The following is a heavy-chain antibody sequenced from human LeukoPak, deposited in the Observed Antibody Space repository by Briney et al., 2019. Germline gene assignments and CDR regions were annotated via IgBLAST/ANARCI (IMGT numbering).Heavy chain of an antibody. D-gene: IGHD3-22*01. V-gene: IGHV3-30-3*01. Sequence: PGRSLRLSCAASGFTFSNYAMHWVRQAPGKGLEWVAVISYDGTNKYYADSVKSRFTISRDNSKNTMYLQMNSLRAEDTAMYYCARAPMSYDSSGFGGAFDIWGQGTMVTVSS. J-gene: IGHJ3*02. CDR3: ARAPMSYDSSGFGGAFDI. CDR1: GFTFSNYA. CDR2: ISYDGTNK.